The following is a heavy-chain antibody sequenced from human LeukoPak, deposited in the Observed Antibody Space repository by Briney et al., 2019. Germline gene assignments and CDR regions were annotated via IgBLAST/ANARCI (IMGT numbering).Heavy chain of an antibody. CDR2: ISGSGGRT. Sequence: GGSLRLSCAASGFTFGSYGMSWVRQAPGKGLEWVSAISGSGGRTYYVDSVKGRFTISRDNAKNTLYLQMNSLRVEDTAVYYCSKWAYCSGGNCYFGDLDYWGQGALVTASS. CDR1: GFTFGSYG. D-gene: IGHD2-15*01. J-gene: IGHJ4*02. V-gene: IGHV3-23*01. CDR3: SKWAYCSGGNCYFGDLDY.